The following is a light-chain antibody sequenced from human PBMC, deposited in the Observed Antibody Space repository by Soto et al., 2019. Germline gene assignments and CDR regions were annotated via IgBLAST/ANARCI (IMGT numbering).Light chain of an antibody. V-gene: IGKV3-20*01. Sequence: EIVLTQSPATLSLSPGERATLSCRASETIRGLLAWYQQKPGQVPRLLIYGASTRATGIPDRFSGSGSGTDFTLTIDRLESEDFAVYFCQQYGDLPWTFGQGTKVDIK. CDR2: GAS. CDR3: QQYGDLPWT. CDR1: ETIRGL. J-gene: IGKJ1*01.